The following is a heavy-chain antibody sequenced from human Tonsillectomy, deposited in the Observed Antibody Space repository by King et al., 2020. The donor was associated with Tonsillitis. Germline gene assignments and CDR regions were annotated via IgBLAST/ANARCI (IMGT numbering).Heavy chain of an antibody. V-gene: IGHV3-74*01. CDR1: GFTFSSYW. CDR2: INTDGSRT. Sequence: VQLVESGGGLVQPGGSLRLSCAASGFTFSSYWMHWVRQAPGKGLVWVSRINTDGSRTYYADSVKGRFTISRDNAKNTLFLQMNSLRAEDTALYYCAREDSSIAHFGMDVWGQGTTVTVSS. J-gene: IGHJ6*02. D-gene: IGHD3-22*01. CDR3: AREDSSIAHFGMDV.